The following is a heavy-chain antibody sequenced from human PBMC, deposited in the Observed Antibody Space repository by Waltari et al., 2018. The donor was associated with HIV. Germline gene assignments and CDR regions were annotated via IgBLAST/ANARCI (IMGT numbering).Heavy chain of an antibody. CDR3: ARAYWGWFDP. CDR1: GGSISSGSYY. CDR2: IYTSGST. D-gene: IGHD7-27*01. J-gene: IGHJ5*02. Sequence: QVQLQESGPGLVKPSQTLSLTCTVSGGSISSGSYYWRWIRQPAGKGLEWIGRIYTSGSTNYNPSLKSRVTISVDTSKNQFSLKLSSVTAADTAVYYCARAYWGWFDPWGQGTLVTVSS. V-gene: IGHV4-61*02.